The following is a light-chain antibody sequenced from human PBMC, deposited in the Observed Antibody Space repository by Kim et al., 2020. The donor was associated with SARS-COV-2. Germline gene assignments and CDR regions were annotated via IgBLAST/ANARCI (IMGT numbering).Light chain of an antibody. Sequence: QSALTQPPFVSGSPGQSVTISCTGTNSDVGNYNRVSWYQQPPGTAPKLMIYEVSNRPSGVPDRFSGSKSGNTASLTISGLQAEDEADYYCASYSSSATWVFGGGTQLTVL. CDR2: EVS. J-gene: IGLJ3*02. V-gene: IGLV2-18*02. CDR3: ASYSSSATWV. CDR1: NSDVGNYNR.